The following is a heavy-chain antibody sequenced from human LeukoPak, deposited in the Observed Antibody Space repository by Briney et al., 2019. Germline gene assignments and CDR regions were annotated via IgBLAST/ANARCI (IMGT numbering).Heavy chain of an antibody. Sequence: AGGSLRLSCAASGFTFSNYGIHWVRQAPGKGLEWVALIWYDGSNKYYEDSVKGRFTIPRDNSQNTVHLQMNSLRAEDTAVYYCARAGLGAAADIWGQGTPVTVSS. CDR3: ARAGLGAAADI. J-gene: IGHJ4*02. CDR1: GFTFSNYG. V-gene: IGHV3-33*01. D-gene: IGHD6-13*01. CDR2: IWYDGSNK.